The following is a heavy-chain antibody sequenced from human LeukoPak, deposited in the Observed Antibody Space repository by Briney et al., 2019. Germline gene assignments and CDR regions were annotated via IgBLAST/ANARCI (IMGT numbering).Heavy chain of an antibody. CDR1: GFTVSSNY. CDR3: AKALYDSTGDGY. Sequence: GGSLRLPCAASGFTVSSNYMSWVRQAPGKGLEWVSIIYSGGSTFYADSVKGRFTISRDNSKNTLYLQMNSLRVEDTAVYYCAKALYDSTGDGYWGQGTLVTISS. J-gene: IGHJ4*02. D-gene: IGHD7-27*01. CDR2: IYSGGST. V-gene: IGHV3-53*01.